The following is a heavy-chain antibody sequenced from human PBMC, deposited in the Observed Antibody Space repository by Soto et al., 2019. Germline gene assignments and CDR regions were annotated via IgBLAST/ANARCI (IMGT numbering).Heavy chain of an antibody. D-gene: IGHD2-21*02. CDR1: GGSFSGFY. CDR2: INYSGST. J-gene: IGHJ4*02. Sequence: SETLSLTYAVFGGSFSGFYWSWILKHPGKGLEWIGEINYSGSTNYNPSLKSRVTISVDTSKNQFSLKLSSVTAADTAVYYCARGGYGGNSGLGHLDYWGQGTLVTVSS. CDR3: ARGGYGGNSGLGHLDY. V-gene: IGHV4-34*01.